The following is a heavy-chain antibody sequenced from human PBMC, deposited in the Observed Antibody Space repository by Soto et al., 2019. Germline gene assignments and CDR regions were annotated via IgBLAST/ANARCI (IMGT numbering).Heavy chain of an antibody. CDR1: GFTVSSNY. CDR2: IYSGGST. J-gene: IGHJ4*02. D-gene: IGHD3-22*01. CDR3: ARDGGVSYYDSSGYYY. V-gene: IGHV3-53*01. Sequence: GGSLRLSCAASGFTVSSNYMSWVRQAPGKGLEWVSVIYSGGSTYYADSVKGRFTISRDNSKNTLYLQMNSLRAEDTAVYYCARDGGVSYYDSSGYYYWGQGTLVTVSS.